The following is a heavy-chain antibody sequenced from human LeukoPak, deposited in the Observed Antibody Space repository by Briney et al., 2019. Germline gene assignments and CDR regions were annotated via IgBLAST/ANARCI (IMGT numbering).Heavy chain of an antibody. CDR3: AADLSYDSSGYYPRDFGMDV. CDR1: GYTFTSSA. CDR2: IVVGSGNT. V-gene: IGHV1-58*02. J-gene: IGHJ6*02. Sequence: SVKVSCKASGYTFTSSAMQWVRQARGQRLEWIGWIVVGSGNTNYAQKFQERVTITRDMSTSTAYMELSSLRSEDTAVYYCAADLSYDSSGYYPRDFGMDVWGQGTTVTVSS. D-gene: IGHD3-22*01.